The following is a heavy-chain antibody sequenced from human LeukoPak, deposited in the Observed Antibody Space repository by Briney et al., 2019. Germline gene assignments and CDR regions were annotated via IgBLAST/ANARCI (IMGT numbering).Heavy chain of an antibody. V-gene: IGHV3-30*04. Sequence: GGSLRLSCAASGFTFSSYAMHWVRQAPGKGLEWVAVILYDGSNKYYADSVKGRFTISRDNSKNTLYLQMNSLRAEDTAVYYCARGTYHFIDYWGQGTLVTVSS. CDR2: ILYDGSNK. CDR3: ARGTYHFIDY. CDR1: GFTFSSYA. J-gene: IGHJ4*02.